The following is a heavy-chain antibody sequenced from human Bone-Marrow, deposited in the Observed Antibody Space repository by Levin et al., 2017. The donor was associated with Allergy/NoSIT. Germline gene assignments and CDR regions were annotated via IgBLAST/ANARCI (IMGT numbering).Heavy chain of an antibody. CDR2: INWNSGTI. V-gene: IGHV3-9*01. CDR3: AKDLFFELFRGNQAFDI. CDR1: GFTLDDYA. Sequence: AGGSLRLSCAASGFTLDDYAMHWVRQAPGKGLEWVSSINWNSGTIAYADSVKGRFTISRDNAKNSLYLQMKSLRVEDTALYYCAKDLFFELFRGNQAFDIWGQGTMVTVSP. J-gene: IGHJ3*02. D-gene: IGHD1-14*01.